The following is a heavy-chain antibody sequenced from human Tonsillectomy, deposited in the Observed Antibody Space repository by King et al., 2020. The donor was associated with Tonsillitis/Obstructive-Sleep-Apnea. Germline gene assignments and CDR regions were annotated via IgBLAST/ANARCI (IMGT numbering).Heavy chain of an antibody. V-gene: IGHV2-5*02. CDR2: IYWDDDK. CDR3: ARTEILVGPLSDGFDI. J-gene: IGHJ3*02. CDR1: GFSLSTSGAG. Sequence: ITLKESGPTLVKPTQTLTLTCTLSGFSLSTSGAGVGWIRQPPGKALECLAVIYWDDDKRYRPSLKSRLTVTKDTSKNQVVLTMTNVDPVDTATYYCARTEILVGPLSDGFDIWGQGTMVTVSS. D-gene: IGHD3-22*01.